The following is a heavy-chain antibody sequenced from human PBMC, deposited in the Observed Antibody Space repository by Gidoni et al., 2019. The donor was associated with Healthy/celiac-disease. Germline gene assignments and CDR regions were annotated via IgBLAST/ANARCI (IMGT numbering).Heavy chain of an antibody. V-gene: IGHV3-23*01. CDR2: ISGSGGST. J-gene: IGHJ4*02. CDR1: GFTFRSYA. CDR3: AKDHLNVAAAGWPDY. Sequence: EVQLLESGGGLVQPGGSLRLSCAAAGFTFRSYAMSWVRQAPGKGLELVSAISGSGGSTYYADSVKGRFTISRDNSKNTLYLQMNSLRAEDTAVYYCAKDHLNVAAAGWPDYWGQGTLVTVSS. D-gene: IGHD6-13*01.